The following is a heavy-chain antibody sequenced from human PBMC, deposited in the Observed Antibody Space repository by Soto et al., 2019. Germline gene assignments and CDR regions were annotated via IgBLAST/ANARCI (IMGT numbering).Heavy chain of an antibody. V-gene: IGHV3-30-3*01. CDR2: ISYDGSNK. D-gene: IGHD3-10*01. J-gene: IGHJ6*02. CDR3: AREAGSGSSYWDSYYYYGMDV. Sequence: PGGSLRLSCAASGFTFSSYAMHRVRQAPGRGLEWVAVISYDGSNKYYADSVKGRFTISRDNSKNTLYLQMNSLRAEDTAVYYCAREAGSGSSYWDSYYYYGMDVWGQGTTVTVSS. CDR1: GFTFSSYA.